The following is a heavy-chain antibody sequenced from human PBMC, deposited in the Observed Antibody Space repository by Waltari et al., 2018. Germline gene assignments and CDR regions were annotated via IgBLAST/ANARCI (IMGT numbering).Heavy chain of an antibody. CDR3: TSGSYFSGY. J-gene: IGHJ4*02. D-gene: IGHD1-26*01. V-gene: IGHV3-48*01. CDR2: ISSSSSNI. CDR1: GFTFSSYS. Sequence: EVQLVESGGGLVQPGGSLGLPCAASGFTFSSYSMNGVRQAPGKGLEWVSYISSSSSNIYYADSVKGRFTISRDNAKNSLYLQMNSLRAEDTAVYYCTSGSYFSGYWGQGTLVTVSS.